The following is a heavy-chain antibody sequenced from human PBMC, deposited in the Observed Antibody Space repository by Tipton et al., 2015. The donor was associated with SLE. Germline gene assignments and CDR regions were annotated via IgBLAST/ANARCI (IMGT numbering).Heavy chain of an antibody. CDR1: GFSFSDYH. D-gene: IGHD5-12*01. Sequence: GSLRLSCAASGFSFSDYHMDWIRQAPGKGLEWVSYISGSGGLIYYADSVRGRFTVSRDNAKKSLYLQMNSLRAEDTAVYFCARTSPDYDSQGFDFWGQGTLVTVSS. V-gene: IGHV3-11*04. J-gene: IGHJ4*02. CDR2: ISGSGGLI. CDR3: ARTSPDYDSQGFDF.